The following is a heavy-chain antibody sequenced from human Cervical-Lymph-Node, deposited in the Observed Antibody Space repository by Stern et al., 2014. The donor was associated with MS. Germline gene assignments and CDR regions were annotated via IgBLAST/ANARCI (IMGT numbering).Heavy chain of an antibody. CDR3: ARIPPGYSVAWDWYFDL. CDR2: IFSNDEK. V-gene: IGHV2-26*01. J-gene: IGHJ2*01. Sequence: QVTLKESGPVLVKPTETLTLTCTVSGFSLSNARMGVSWIRQPPGKALEWLGHIFSNDEKSYSTSLKTRITISKETTKSHVVLTMTNMDPVDTATYYCARIPPGYSVAWDWYFDLWGRGTLVTVSS. CDR1: GFSLSNARMG. D-gene: IGHD6-13*01.